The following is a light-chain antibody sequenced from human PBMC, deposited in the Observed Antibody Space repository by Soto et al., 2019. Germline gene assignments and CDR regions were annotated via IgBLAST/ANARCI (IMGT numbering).Light chain of an antibody. Sequence: QAVLPQPRSVSGAPGLSVTISCTGTSSDVGGYNYVSWYQQHPGKAPKLMIYDVSKRPSGVPDRFSGAKSGNKGSLTISRLQAEDQVDYYCCLNDITTTPIYATGPKVTV. CDR2: DVS. CDR1: SSDVGGYNY. CDR3: CLNDITTTPI. V-gene: IGLV2-11*01. J-gene: IGLJ1*01.